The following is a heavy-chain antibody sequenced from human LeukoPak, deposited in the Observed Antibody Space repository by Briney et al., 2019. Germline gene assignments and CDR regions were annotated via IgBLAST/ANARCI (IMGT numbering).Heavy chain of an antibody. D-gene: IGHD3-3*01. J-gene: IGHJ4*02. CDR3: ARDKSERFYDVFFDY. Sequence: YDGSNKYYADSVKGRFTISRDNSKNTLYLQMNSLRAEDTAVYYCARDKSERFYDVFFDYWGQGTLVTVSS. V-gene: IGHV3-30-3*01. CDR2: YDGSNK.